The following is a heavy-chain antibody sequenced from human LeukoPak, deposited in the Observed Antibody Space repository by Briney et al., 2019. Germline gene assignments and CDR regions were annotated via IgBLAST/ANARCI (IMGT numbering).Heavy chain of an antibody. V-gene: IGHV4-61*02. D-gene: IGHD6-19*01. Sequence: SETPSLTCTVSGGSISSGSYYWSWIRQPAGKGLEWIGRIYTSGSTNYNPSLKSRVTISVDTSKNQFSLKLSSVTAADTAVYYCARGTSSGWSAGYYYYYMDVWGKGTTVTISS. J-gene: IGHJ6*03. CDR2: IYTSGST. CDR3: ARGTSSGWSAGYYYYYMDV. CDR1: GGSISSGSYY.